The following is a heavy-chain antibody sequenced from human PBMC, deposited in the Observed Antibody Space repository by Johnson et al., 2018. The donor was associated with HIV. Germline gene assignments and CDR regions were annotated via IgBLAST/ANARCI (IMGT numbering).Heavy chain of an antibody. Sequence: EVQLVESGGGLVQPGRSLRLSCAASGFTFDDYAMHWVRQAPGKGLEWVSGISWNSGSIGYADSVKGRFTISRDNAKNSLYLQMNSLRAEDTADYYCVRDQGSGWPTNAFDIWGRGTRVTVSS. CDR1: GFTFDDYA. D-gene: IGHD6-19*01. CDR3: VRDQGSGWPTNAFDI. CDR2: ISWNSGSI. J-gene: IGHJ3*02. V-gene: IGHV3-9*01.